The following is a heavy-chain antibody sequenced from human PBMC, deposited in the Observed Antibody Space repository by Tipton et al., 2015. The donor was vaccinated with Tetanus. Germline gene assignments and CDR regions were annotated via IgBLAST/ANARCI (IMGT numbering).Heavy chain of an antibody. D-gene: IGHD2-21*01. CDR3: ARLTGHSMDVVDYYYFGMDV. Sequence: TLSLTCNVTGALLTTGGYSWGWIRQPPGQGLEWMGYIYQTGSTNYNPSLKSGVTISLDTSKNQFSLKLTSVSAADTAVYYCARLTGHSMDVVDYYYFGMDVWGQGTKVTVSS. V-gene: IGHV4-61*08. CDR1: GALLTTGGYS. J-gene: IGHJ6*02. CDR2: IYQTGST.